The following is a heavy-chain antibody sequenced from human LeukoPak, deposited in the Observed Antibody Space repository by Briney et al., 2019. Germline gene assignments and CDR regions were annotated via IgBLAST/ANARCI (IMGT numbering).Heavy chain of an antibody. J-gene: IGHJ6*03. D-gene: IGHD6-6*01. Sequence: PSETLSLTCIVSGYSINYGYYWGWIRQPPGKGLEWIGNIYHSGSTYYNPSLKSRVTISIDTSRNHFSLRLNSVTAADTAVYYCARVFSSSSPLDYYYYMDVWGKGTTVTVSS. V-gene: IGHV4-38-2*02. CDR1: GYSINYGYY. CDR2: IYHSGST. CDR3: ARVFSSSSPLDYYYYMDV.